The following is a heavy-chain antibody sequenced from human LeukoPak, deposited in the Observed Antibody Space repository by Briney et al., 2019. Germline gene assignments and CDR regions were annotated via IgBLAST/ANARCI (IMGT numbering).Heavy chain of an antibody. J-gene: IGHJ4*02. CDR3: ARRPVVVTFDY. D-gene: IGHD3-22*01. Sequence: SETLSLTCTVSGGSISSSSYYWGWIRQPPGKGLEWIGSIHYSGRTYYNSSLKSRVTISVDTSKNQFSLKLSSVTAAETAVYYCARRPVVVTFDYWGQGTLVTVSS. CDR1: GGSISSSSYY. V-gene: IGHV4-39*01. CDR2: IHYSGRT.